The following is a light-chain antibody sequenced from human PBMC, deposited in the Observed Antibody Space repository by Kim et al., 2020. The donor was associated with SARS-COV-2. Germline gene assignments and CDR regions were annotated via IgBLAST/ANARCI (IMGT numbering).Light chain of an antibody. CDR2: KNH. Sequence: QSVLSQAPSASGTPGQRVTISCSGSSSNIGNNFVYWYQQIPGTAPKVLIYKNHRRPSGVPDRFSVSKSGTSASLAISVLRSEDEGDYYCASWYDSLSGFVVFGGGTQLTVL. CDR3: ASWYDSLSGFVV. V-gene: IGLV1-47*01. CDR1: SSNIGNNF. J-gene: IGLJ2*01.